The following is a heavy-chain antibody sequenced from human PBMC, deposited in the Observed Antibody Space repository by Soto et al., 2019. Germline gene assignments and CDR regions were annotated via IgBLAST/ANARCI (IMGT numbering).Heavy chain of an antibody. J-gene: IGHJ3*02. D-gene: IGHD3-22*01. CDR3: ARRLQRNYYNYFDAFHI. Sequence: QITLKKSGPTLVKPTQTLTLTCTLSGFSLNDSGVGVGWMRQPPGKALELLALVYWDDDKRYSPSLKNRLTITKDTSKNLVVLTMTDMDPVDTATYYCARRLQRNYYNYFDAFHIWGQGTLVTVS. CDR1: GFSLNDSGVG. CDR2: VYWDDDK. V-gene: IGHV2-5*02.